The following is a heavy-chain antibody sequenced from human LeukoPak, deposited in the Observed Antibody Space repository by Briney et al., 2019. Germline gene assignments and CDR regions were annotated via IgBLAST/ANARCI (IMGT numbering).Heavy chain of an antibody. Sequence: GGSLRLSCAASGFTFSSYGMHWVRQAPGKGLEWVAVISYDGSNKYYADSVKGRFTISRDNSKNTLYLQMNSLRAEDTAVYYCARVTASGGFDPWGQGTLVTVSS. J-gene: IGHJ5*02. V-gene: IGHV3-30*03. D-gene: IGHD5-18*01. CDR3: ARVTASGGFDP. CDR1: GFTFSSYG. CDR2: ISYDGSNK.